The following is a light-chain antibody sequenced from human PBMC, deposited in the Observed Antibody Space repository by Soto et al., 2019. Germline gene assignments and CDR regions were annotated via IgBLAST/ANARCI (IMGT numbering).Light chain of an antibody. J-gene: IGKJ1*01. CDR2: GAS. Sequence: ILTQSGGTRSLTPGGRATLXXRASQSVSRRLAWYQQRPGQSPRLLISGASMRASGVPVRFIGSGSGTDFTLTITRLEPEDFAVYYCQPYGSSGPFAQVGKV. CDR3: QPYGSSGP. V-gene: IGKV3-20*01. CDR1: QSVSRR.